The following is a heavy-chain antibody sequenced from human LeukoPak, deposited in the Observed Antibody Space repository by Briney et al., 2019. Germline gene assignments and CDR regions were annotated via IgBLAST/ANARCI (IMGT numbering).Heavy chain of an antibody. D-gene: IGHD3-22*01. CDR3: ARVDYDSSGYRQYYFEY. V-gene: IGHV4-4*07. Sequence: SETLSLTCTVSGGSISSNYWSWIRQPAGKGLEWIGRIYTSVSTNCNPSLKSRVTMSVDTSKNQFSLKLSSVTAADTAMYYCARVDYDSSGYRQYYFEYWGQGTLVIVSS. CDR2: IYTSVST. CDR1: GGSISSNY. J-gene: IGHJ4*02.